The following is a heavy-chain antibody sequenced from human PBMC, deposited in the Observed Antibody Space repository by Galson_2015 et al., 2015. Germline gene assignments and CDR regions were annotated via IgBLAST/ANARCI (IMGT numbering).Heavy chain of an antibody. CDR2: IIPILGTA. D-gene: IGHD1-20*01. V-gene: IGHV1-69*13. Sequence: SVKVSCKASGYTFTSYAISWVRQAPGQGLEWMGGIIPILGTANYAQKFQGRVTITADESTSTAYMELSSLRSEDTAVYYCARATITGYGVDYWGQGTLVTVSS. CDR3: ARATITGYGVDY. J-gene: IGHJ4*02. CDR1: GYTFTSYA.